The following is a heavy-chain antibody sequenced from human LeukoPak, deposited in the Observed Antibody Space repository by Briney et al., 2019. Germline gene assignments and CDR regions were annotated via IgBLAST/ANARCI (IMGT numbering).Heavy chain of an antibody. CDR3: ARQWFGDLLYRPGND. D-gene: IGHD3-10*01. J-gene: IGHJ4*02. Sequence: SETLSLTCTVSGGSISSSSYYWGWIRQPPGKGLEWIGSIHYSGRTYYNPSLKSRVTISVDTSKNQFSLKLSSVAAADTAVYYCARQWFGDLLYRPGNDWGQGTLVTVSS. CDR1: GGSISSSSYY. V-gene: IGHV4-39*01. CDR2: IHYSGRT.